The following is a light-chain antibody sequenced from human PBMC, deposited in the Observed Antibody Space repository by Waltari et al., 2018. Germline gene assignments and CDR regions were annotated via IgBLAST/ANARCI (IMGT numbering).Light chain of an antibody. V-gene: IGLV1-47*01. J-gene: IGLJ2*01. CDR2: RSN. Sequence: QSVLTQPPSASGTPGQRVTISCSGSISNIGNNSVYWYQQLPVSVPKLLIYRSNQRPSGVPDRFSGSRSGTSASLAISGLRSEDEAEYYCAAWDDSLGGHVVFGGGTKLTVL. CDR3: AAWDDSLGGHVV. CDR1: ISNIGNNS.